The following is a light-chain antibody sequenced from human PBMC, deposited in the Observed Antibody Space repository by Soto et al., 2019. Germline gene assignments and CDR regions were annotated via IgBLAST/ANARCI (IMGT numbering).Light chain of an antibody. CDR2: DAS. J-gene: IGKJ4*01. V-gene: IGKV3-11*01. CDR1: QSVSSY. Sequence: EIVLTQSPATLSLSPGERATLSCSASQSVSSYLAWYQQKPGQAPRLLIYDASNRATGIPARFSGSGSGTDFTLTISSLEPEDFAVYYCQQRSNWPLTFGGGTKVEIK. CDR3: QQRSNWPLT.